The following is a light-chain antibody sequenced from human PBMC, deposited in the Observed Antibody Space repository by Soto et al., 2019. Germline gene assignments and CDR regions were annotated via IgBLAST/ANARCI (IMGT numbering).Light chain of an antibody. CDR1: QSVSSSY. V-gene: IGKV3-20*01. Sequence: EIVLTQSPGTLSLSPGERATLSCRASQSVSSSYFAWYQQKPGQAPRLLIYGASSRATGIPDRFSGSGSGTDFTLTISRLEPEDFAVYYCQQYSSSPPGITFGPGTKVDIK. J-gene: IGKJ3*01. CDR2: GAS. CDR3: QQYSSSPPGIT.